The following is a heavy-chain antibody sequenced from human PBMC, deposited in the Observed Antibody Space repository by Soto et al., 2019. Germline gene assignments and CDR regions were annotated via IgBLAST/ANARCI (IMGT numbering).Heavy chain of an antibody. Sequence: SETLSLTCTVSGGSISSGGYYWSWIRQHPGKDLEWIGYIYYSGSTYYNPSLKSRVTISVDTSKNQFSLKLSSVTAADTAVYYCARGYVDTAIPRSPYYYYYMDVWGKGTTVTVSS. CDR2: IYYSGST. D-gene: IGHD5-18*01. J-gene: IGHJ6*03. CDR1: GGSISSGGYY. V-gene: IGHV4-31*03. CDR3: ARGYVDTAIPRSPYYYYYMDV.